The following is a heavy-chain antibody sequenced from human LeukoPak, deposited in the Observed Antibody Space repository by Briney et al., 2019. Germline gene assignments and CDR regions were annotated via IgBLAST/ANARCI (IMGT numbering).Heavy chain of an antibody. CDR1: GFTFTSSP. D-gene: IGHD6-19*01. CDR2: IVVGTGNT. CDR3: ATGSGWDSPVY. J-gene: IGHJ4*02. V-gene: IGHV1-58*02. Sequence: GTPGKASCKASGFTFTSSPIHWVRQARGHRLEWIGWIVVGTGNTNYAQKFQERVTITRDVSTNTAYMELSSLRSEDTAVYYCATGSGWDSPVYCGQRTLVTV.